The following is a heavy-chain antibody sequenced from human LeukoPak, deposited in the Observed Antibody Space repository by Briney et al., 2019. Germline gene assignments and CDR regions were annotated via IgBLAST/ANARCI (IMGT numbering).Heavy chain of an antibody. CDR3: ARAHDHSGWPVDY. CDR1: GFTFSSYA. CDR2: ISYDGSNK. D-gene: IGHD6-19*01. V-gene: IGHV3-30*04. Sequence: GGSLRLSCAASGFTFSSYAMHWVRQAPGKGLEWVAVISYDGSNKYYADSVKGRFTISRDNSKNTLYLQMNSLRAEDTAVCYCARAHDHSGWPVDYWGQGTLVTVSS. J-gene: IGHJ4*02.